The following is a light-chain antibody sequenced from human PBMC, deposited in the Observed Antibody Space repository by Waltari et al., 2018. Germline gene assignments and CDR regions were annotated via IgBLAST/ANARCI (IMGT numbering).Light chain of an antibody. V-gene: IGLV2-14*01. Sequence: QSALAQPASVSGSPGQSITIPCTGNSSDVGASNFVSWYQHNPGKAPKLIIADFSRWPSGFSNRLSVSKSGNTASLSISGLQAEDEADYYCSSYTTISTTLFGGGTKVTVL. CDR2: DFS. CDR3: SSYTTISTTL. CDR1: SSDVGASNF. J-gene: IGLJ2*01.